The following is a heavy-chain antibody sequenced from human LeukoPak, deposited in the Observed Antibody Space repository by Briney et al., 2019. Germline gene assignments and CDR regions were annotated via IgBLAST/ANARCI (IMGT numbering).Heavy chain of an antibody. CDR2: VNPDESTT. CDR1: GFTLSSYW. J-gene: IGHJ6*02. CDR3: ARGIRGYYGMDV. Sequence: GGSLRLSCAASGFTLSSYWMHWVRQAPGKGLVWVLHVNPDESTTNYADSVKGRFTISRDSAKNTVYLQMNSLRAEDTAVYYCARGIRGYYGMDVWGQGTTVTVSS. V-gene: IGHV3-74*01. D-gene: IGHD2-15*01.